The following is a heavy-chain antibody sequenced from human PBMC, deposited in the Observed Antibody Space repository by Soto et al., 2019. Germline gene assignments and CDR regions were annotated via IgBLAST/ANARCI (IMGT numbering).Heavy chain of an antibody. V-gene: IGHV4-34*01. CDR1: GGSFSGYY. CDR3: ARERVVVVAATPYWFDP. CDR2: INHSGST. D-gene: IGHD2-15*01. J-gene: IGHJ5*02. Sequence: SETLSLTCAVYGGSFSGYYWSWIRQPPGKGLEWIGEINHSGSTNYNPSLKSRVTISVDTSKNQFSLKLSSVTAADTAVYYCARERVVVVAATPYWFDPWGQGTLVTVSS.